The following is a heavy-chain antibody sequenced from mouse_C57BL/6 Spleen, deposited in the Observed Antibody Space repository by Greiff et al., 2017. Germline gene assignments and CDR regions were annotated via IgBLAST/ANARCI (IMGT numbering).Heavy chain of an antibody. J-gene: IGHJ2*01. CDR3: ARHNYSNYSLFDY. Sequence: EVQLVESGGGLVKPGGSLKLSCAASGFTFSSYTMSWVRQTPEKRLEWVATISGGGGNTYYPDRVKGRFTISRDNAKNTLYLQMSSLRSEDTALYYCARHNYSNYSLFDYWGQGTTLTVSS. CDR2: ISGGGGNT. V-gene: IGHV5-9*01. D-gene: IGHD2-5*01. CDR1: GFTFSSYT.